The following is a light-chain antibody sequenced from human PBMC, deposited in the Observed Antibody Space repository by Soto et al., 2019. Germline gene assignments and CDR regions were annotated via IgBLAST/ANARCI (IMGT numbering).Light chain of an antibody. V-gene: IGLV2-14*01. CDR2: EVR. Sequence: QSALTQPASVSGSAGQSITISCSGTMRDVGAYNLVSWYQQHPGTAPKLIIYEVRNRPSGISSRFSGSRSGNTASLTISGLQPEDEGDYYCSAYPARRTLVFGGGTKLTGL. CDR1: MRDVGAYNL. J-gene: IGLJ3*02. CDR3: SAYPARRTLV.